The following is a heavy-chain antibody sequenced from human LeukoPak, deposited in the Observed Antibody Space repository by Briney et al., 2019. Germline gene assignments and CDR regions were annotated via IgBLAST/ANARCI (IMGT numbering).Heavy chain of an antibody. CDR2: IRYDGSNK. CDR3: AKDRAAASPYFDY. CDR1: GFTFSSYG. D-gene: IGHD6-13*01. J-gene: IGHJ4*02. Sequence: PGGSLRLSCAASGFTFSSYGMHWVRQAPGKGLEWVAFIRYDGSNKYYADSVKGRLTISRDNSKNTLYLQMNSLRAEDTAVYYCAKDRAAASPYFDYWGQGTLVTVSS. V-gene: IGHV3-30*02.